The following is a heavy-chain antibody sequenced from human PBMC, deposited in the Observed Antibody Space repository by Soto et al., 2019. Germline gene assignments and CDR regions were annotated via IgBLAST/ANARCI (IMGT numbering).Heavy chain of an antibody. D-gene: IGHD3-10*01. J-gene: IGHJ6*02. Sequence: GGSLRLSCAPSGFTFISNWIHWVRQAPGKGLVWVSRLNSDGSSISYADSVTGRFTISRDNAKNTVYLQMDRLRAEDTAVYYCVRVRGYGMDVWGQGTTVTVSS. CDR3: VRVRGYGMDV. CDR2: LNSDGSSI. CDR1: GFTFISNW. V-gene: IGHV3-74*01.